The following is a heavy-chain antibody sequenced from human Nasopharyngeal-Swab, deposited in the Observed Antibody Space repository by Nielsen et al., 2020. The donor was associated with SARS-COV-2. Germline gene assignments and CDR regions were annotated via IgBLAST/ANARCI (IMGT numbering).Heavy chain of an antibody. D-gene: IGHD2-15*01. V-gene: IGHV3-23*01. J-gene: IGHJ1*01. CDR1: GFTFSLYA. Sequence: GGSLRLSCAASGFTFSLYAMSWVRQAPGKGLEWVSTIRSSGDITYYADSVKGRFTISRDNSKSTSFLQMNSLRAEDTALYYCTDIPADWGQGTLVTVSS. CDR2: IRSSGDIT. CDR3: TDIPAD.